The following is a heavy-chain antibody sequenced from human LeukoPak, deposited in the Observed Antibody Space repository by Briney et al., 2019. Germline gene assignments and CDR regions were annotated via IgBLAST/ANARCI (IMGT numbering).Heavy chain of an antibody. CDR1: GGSVSSGSYY. Sequence: PSETLSLTCTVSGGSVSSGSYYWSWIRQPPGKGLEWIGYIYYSGSTNYNPSLKSRVTISVDTSKSQFSLKLSSVTAADTAVYYCARDQIAVLGTYYYYYGMGVWGQGTTVIVSS. J-gene: IGHJ6*02. D-gene: IGHD6-19*01. CDR2: IYYSGST. V-gene: IGHV4-61*01. CDR3: ARDQIAVLGTYYYYYGMGV.